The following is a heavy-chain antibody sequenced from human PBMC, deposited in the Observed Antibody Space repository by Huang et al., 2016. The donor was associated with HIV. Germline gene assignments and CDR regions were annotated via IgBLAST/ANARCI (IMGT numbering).Heavy chain of an antibody. J-gene: IGHJ6*03. CDR3: LPAGHVSHYYYMDV. Sequence: QGQLVESGGGVVQPGRSLRLSCAASGFSFTSYDMQWVRQAPGKGLDWVSFVSVDGNEKDYADSVKGRFTIARDNAKNALYLQMNSLRPGDTAVYFCLPAGHVSHYYYMDVWGRGTTVFVSS. V-gene: IGHV3-30*03. CDR1: GFSFTSYD. CDR2: VSVDGNEK.